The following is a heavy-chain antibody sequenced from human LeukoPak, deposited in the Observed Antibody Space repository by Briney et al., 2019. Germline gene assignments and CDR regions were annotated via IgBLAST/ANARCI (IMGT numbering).Heavy chain of an antibody. D-gene: IGHD1-26*01. CDR3: ARGLEWELHTFDY. CDR1: GGSFSGYH. Sequence: SETLSLTCAVYGGSFSGYHWSWIRQPPGKGLEWIGEINHSGSTNYNPSLKSRVTISVDTSKNQFSLKLSSVTAADTAVYYCARGLEWELHTFDYWGQGTLVTVSS. V-gene: IGHV4-34*01. CDR2: INHSGST. J-gene: IGHJ4*02.